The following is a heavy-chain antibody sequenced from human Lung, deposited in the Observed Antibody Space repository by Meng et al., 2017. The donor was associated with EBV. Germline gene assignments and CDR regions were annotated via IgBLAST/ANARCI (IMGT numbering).Heavy chain of an antibody. CDR1: GGSLSGYY. CDR2: INHSGST. CDR3: ARLFQGGFDY. V-gene: IGHV4-34*02. J-gene: IGHJ4*02. D-gene: IGHD3-10*01. Sequence: QEQLQLWGAGLPKPSAALALTCAVYGGSLSGYYWSWILQPPGKGLEWIGEINHSGSTNYNPSLKSRVTISVETSKNQFSLKLSSVTAADTAVYYCARLFQGGFDYWGQGTLVTVSS.